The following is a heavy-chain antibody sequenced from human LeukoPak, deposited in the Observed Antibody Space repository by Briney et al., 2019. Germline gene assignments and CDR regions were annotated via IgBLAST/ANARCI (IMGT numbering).Heavy chain of an antibody. V-gene: IGHV3-7*01. J-gene: IGHJ4*02. CDR1: GFSFSRFW. Sequence: GGSLRLSCVASGFSFSRFWMSWARQAPGRGLERVANINADGSETNFVDSVKGRLTISRDNTQRSVYLQMDSLRADDTAVYFCSNGGHLDNWGQGTLVTVSS. CDR3: SNGGHLDN. CDR2: INADGSET. D-gene: IGHD3-10*01.